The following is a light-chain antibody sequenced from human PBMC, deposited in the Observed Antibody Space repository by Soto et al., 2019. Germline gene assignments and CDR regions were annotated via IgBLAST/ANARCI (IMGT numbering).Light chain of an antibody. V-gene: IGKV3-15*01. CDR1: QSVSIN. CDR2: GAS. J-gene: IGKJ4*01. CDR3: QQYNKWPLT. Sequence: EIVMTQSPATLSVSPGERATLSCRASQSVSINLAWYQQKPGQAPRLLIYGASTRATGIPARFSGSGSGTEFSLTISSLQSEDFAVYYCQQYNKWPLTFGGGTKVEIK.